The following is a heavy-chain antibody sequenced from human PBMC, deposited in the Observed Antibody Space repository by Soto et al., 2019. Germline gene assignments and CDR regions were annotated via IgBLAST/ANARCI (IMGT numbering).Heavy chain of an antibody. CDR3: ARGLIIYYDRSGLHY. Sequence: GGSLRLSCAASGFTFSNYEMNWVRQTPGKGLEWVSYISYTGSTIYYADSVRGRFTISRDNSKNSLYLQMNSLRAEDTAVYYCARGLIIYYDRSGLHYWGQGTLVTVSS. D-gene: IGHD3-22*01. J-gene: IGHJ4*02. V-gene: IGHV3-48*03. CDR1: GFTFSNYE. CDR2: ISYTGSTI.